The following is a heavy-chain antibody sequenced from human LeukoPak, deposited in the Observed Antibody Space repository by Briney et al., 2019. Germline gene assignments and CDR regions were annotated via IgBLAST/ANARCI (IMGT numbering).Heavy chain of an antibody. Sequence: ASVKVSCKASGYTFTGYYMHWVRQAPGQRLEWMGWINPNSGGTNYAQKFQGRVTMTRDTPISTAYMELSRLRSDDTAVYYCARDANGGWYNWFDPWGQGTLVTVSS. V-gene: IGHV1-2*02. CDR1: GYTFTGYY. CDR2: INPNSGGT. CDR3: ARDANGGWYNWFDP. D-gene: IGHD2-8*01. J-gene: IGHJ5*02.